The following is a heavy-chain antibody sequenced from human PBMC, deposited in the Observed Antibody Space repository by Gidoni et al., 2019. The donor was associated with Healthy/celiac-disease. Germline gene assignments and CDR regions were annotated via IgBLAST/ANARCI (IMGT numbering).Heavy chain of an antibody. CDR1: GGSFSGYY. V-gene: IGHV4-34*01. D-gene: IGHD4-17*01. J-gene: IGHJ4*02. CDR3: ARGSNYGDYRRPYYFDY. Sequence: QVQLQQWGAGLLKPSETLSLTCAVYGGSFSGYYWSWIRQPPGKGLEWIGEINHSGSTNYNPSLKSRVTISVDTSKNQFSLKLSSVTAADTAVYYCARGSNYGDYRRPYYFDYWGQGTLVTVSS. CDR2: INHSGST.